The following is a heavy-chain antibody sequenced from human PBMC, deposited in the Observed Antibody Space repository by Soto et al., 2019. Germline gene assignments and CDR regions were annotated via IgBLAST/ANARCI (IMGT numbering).Heavy chain of an antibody. J-gene: IGHJ4*02. CDR3: TVGHYGD. CDR1: GLTARDVY. V-gene: IGHV3-15*01. Sequence: EVQLVASGGGLVKPGGSLRLSCPASGLTARDVYLSWVRQPPGKGLEWVGHVKREIDGGTIDYAAPVKGRFTISRDDSENTWYLQMNSLKTEYTAVYYCTVGHYGDWGQGTLVTVSP. CDR2: VKREIDGGTI. D-gene: IGHD3-10*01.